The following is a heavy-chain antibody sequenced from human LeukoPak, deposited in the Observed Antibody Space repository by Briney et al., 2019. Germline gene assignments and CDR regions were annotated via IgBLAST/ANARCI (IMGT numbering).Heavy chain of an antibody. CDR3: ARDRKPHDDYYYYYGMDV. CDR1: GYTFTGYY. CDR2: INPNSGGT. J-gene: IGHJ6*02. V-gene: IGHV1-2*02. Sequence: HGASVKVSCKASGYTFTGYYMHWVRQAPGQGLEWMGWINPNSGGTNYAQKFQGRVTMTRDTSISTAYMELSRLRADDTAVYYCARDRKPHDDYYYYYGMDVWGQGTTVTVSS.